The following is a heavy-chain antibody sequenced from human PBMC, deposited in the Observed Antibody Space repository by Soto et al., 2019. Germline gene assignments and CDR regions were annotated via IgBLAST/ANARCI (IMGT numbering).Heavy chain of an antibody. Sequence: QVQLQESGPGLVKPSETLSLTCTVSGSSTSSYYWSWIRQPPRKGLEWIGNIYYSGSTNYNPSLKSRITISIDTSKNQFSLKLSSVTAADTAVYYCARRAYSSGWYVDYWGQGTLVTVSS. V-gene: IGHV4-59*08. D-gene: IGHD6-19*01. CDR1: GSSTSSYY. CDR3: ARRAYSSGWYVDY. CDR2: IYYSGST. J-gene: IGHJ4*02.